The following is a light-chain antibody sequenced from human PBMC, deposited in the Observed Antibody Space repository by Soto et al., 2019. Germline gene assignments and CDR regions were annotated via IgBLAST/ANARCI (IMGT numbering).Light chain of an antibody. V-gene: IGKV1-12*01. CDR1: QGVDTF. J-gene: IGKJ4*01. CDR3: QQAKAIPIT. CDR2: AAS. Sequence: DIQMTQSPSSVSASVGDRVTITCRASQGVDTFLAWYHVKPGKAPNLLLYAASTSQDEVTSRFSGSGSGTDFTLTYSSLPPEEFATIYCQQAKAIPITFGGGNKVE.